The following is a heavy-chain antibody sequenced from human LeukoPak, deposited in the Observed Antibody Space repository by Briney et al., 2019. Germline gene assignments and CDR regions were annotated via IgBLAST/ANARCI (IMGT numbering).Heavy chain of an antibody. CDR3: ARHLEYSSSSYFDY. J-gene: IGHJ4*02. CDR1: GGSISSGDYY. V-gene: IGHV4-39*01. Sequence: PSQTLSLTCTVSGGSISSGDYYWSWIRQPPGKGLEWIGSIYYSGSTYYNPSLNSPVTISVATTKNQFSLKLSSVTAADTAVYYCARHLEYSSSSYFDYWGQGTLVTVSS. CDR2: IYYSGST. D-gene: IGHD6-6*01.